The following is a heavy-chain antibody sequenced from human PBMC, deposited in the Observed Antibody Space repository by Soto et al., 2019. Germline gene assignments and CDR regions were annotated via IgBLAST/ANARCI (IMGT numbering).Heavy chain of an antibody. J-gene: IGHJ2*01. CDR2: IYESGNT. CDR3: ARAPAIAPWYFDL. CDR1: GGSISSGGAISSNSYS. Sequence: QLQLQESGSGLVKPSQTLSLTCAGSGGSISSGGAISSNSYSWNWIRQPPGKGLEWIGSIYESGNTYYSPYLKSRVSISLDRSKNQFSLNLSSVTAADTAVYYGARAPAIAPWYFDLWGRGTLATGYS. D-gene: IGHD2-21*02. V-gene: IGHV4-30-2*01.